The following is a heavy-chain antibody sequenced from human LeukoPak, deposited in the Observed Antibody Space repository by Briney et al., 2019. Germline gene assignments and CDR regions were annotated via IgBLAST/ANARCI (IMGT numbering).Heavy chain of an antibody. V-gene: IGHV3-64*01. CDR1: GFIFSSYE. CDR2: ISNTGNNL. D-gene: IGHD6-19*01. J-gene: IGHJ4*02. Sequence: GGSLRLSCAASGFIFSSYEMNWVRQAPGKGLKWVSSISNTGNNLYYANSVKGRFTISRDNSKNTLYLQMGSLRAEDMAVYYCAVRDSSGWYSFDYWGQGTLVTVSS. CDR3: AVRDSSGWYSFDY.